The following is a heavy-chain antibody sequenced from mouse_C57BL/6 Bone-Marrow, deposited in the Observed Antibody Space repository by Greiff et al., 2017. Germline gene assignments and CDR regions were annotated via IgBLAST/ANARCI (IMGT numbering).Heavy chain of an antibody. J-gene: IGHJ4*01. CDR2: SRNKANDYTT. V-gene: IGHV7-1*01. D-gene: IGHD4-1*01. CDR3: ARDEAGTYAMDY. Sequence: EVKVVESGGGLVQSGRSLRLSCATSGFTFSDFYMEWVRQAPGKGLEWIAASRNKANDYTTEYSASVKGRFIVSRDTSPSVLYLQMNALRAEDTAIYYCARDEAGTYAMDYWGQGTSVTVSS. CDR1: GFTFSDFY.